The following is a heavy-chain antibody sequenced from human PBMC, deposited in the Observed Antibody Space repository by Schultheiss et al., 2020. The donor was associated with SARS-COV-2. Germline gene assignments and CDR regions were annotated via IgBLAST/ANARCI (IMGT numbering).Heavy chain of an antibody. D-gene: IGHD3-22*01. CDR3: ARVRTVVVILYYFDY. CDR1: GYSISSGYY. Sequence: SETLSLTCTVSGYSISSGYYWSWIRQPPGKGLEWIGEINHSGSTNYNPSLKSRVTISVDTSKNQFSLKLSSVTAADTAVYYCARVRTVVVILYYFDYWGQGTLVTVSS. J-gene: IGHJ4*02. V-gene: IGHV4-38-2*02. CDR2: INHSGST.